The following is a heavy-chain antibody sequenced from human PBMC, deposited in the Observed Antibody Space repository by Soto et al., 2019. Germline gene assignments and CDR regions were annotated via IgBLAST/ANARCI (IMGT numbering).Heavy chain of an antibody. V-gene: IGHV1-18*01. CDR2: ISGYNGNT. CDR3: ARSPPIFVAELPEVWFDH. Sequence: QVQLVQAGAEVKKPGASVTVSCKTSGYTFTTYGISWVLQAPGQGLEWMGWISGYNGNTTYAQKLQGRVTMTTDTSASTAYMELRGLRSDDTAVYYCARSPPIFVAELPEVWFDHWGQGTLVTVSS. CDR1: GYTFTTYG. D-gene: IGHD3-3*02. J-gene: IGHJ5*02.